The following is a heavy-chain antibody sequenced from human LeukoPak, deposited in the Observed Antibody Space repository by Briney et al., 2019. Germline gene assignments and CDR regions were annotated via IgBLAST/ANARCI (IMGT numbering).Heavy chain of an antibody. CDR3: AGIRGSHYPYYLDY. J-gene: IGHJ4*02. V-gene: IGHV1-2*02. CDR1: GYTFTAYY. CDR2: INPNIADT. Sequence: GASVKVSCKASGYTFTAYYIHWVRQAPGHGLEWMGWINPNIADTSYAPKFQGRVTLTWETSIRTAYMALNRLTSEDTAVYYCAGIRGSHYPYYLDYWGQGTLVTVSS. D-gene: IGHD1-26*01.